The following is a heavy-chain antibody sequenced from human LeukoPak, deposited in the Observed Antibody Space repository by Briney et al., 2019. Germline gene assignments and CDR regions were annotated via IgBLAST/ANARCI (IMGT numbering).Heavy chain of an antibody. CDR1: GGSISSYY. CDR2: IYHSGST. CDR3: ARASVATGVGYYYYGMDV. J-gene: IGHJ6*02. D-gene: IGHD5-12*01. V-gene: IGHV4-59*01. Sequence: PSETLSLTCNVSGGSISSYYWSWIRQPPGKGLEWIGHIYHSGSTYYNSSLKSRVAMSVDRSKNQFSLKLSSVTAADTAVYYCARASVATGVGYYYYGMDVWGQGTTVTVSS.